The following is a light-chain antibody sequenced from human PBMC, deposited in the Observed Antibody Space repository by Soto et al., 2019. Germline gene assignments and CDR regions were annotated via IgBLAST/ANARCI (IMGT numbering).Light chain of an antibody. V-gene: IGKV1-5*01. CDR2: DTS. CDR1: QSVSDW. CDR3: HQYNSYTWT. Sequence: IQMTQSPSTLSASVGDRVTITCRASQSVSDWLAWYQQNPGNPPKPLIYDTSRLESAVPSRFSASGSGTEFTLTISGLQPDDFETYYCHQYNSYTWTFGQGTKVDI. J-gene: IGKJ1*01.